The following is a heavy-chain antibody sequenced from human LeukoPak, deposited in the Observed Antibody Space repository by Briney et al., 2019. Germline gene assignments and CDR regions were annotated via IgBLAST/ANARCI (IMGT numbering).Heavy chain of an antibody. V-gene: IGHV4-30-4*07. J-gene: IGHJ4*02. Sequence: SGTLSLTCTVSGGSISSGGYSWSWIRQPPGKRLEWIGYIYYSGSTYYNPSLKSRVTISVDTSKNQFSLKLSSVTAADTAVYYCARAIYGDNYDYWGQGTLVTVSS. CDR1: GGSISSGGYS. CDR2: IYYSGST. CDR3: ARAIYGDNYDY. D-gene: IGHD4-17*01.